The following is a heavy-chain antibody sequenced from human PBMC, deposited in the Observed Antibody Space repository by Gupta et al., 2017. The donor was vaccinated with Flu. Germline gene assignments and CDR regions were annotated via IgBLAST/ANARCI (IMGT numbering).Heavy chain of an antibody. V-gene: IGHV4-59*01. CDR3: ARVGAPKAASVWEVVHRNWYFDL. CDR1: GGSLTNNY. J-gene: IGHJ2*01. D-gene: IGHD1-26*01. Sequence: QVQLQESGPGLVKPSQTLSLTCTVSGGSLTNNYWTWIRQSPGKGLEWIGYVYYIGCTNYNPSLQSRVTISVDKSKNQFSLQLDSLTAADTAVYYCARVGAPKAASVWEVVHRNWYFDLWGRGILVTVSS. CDR2: VYYIGCT.